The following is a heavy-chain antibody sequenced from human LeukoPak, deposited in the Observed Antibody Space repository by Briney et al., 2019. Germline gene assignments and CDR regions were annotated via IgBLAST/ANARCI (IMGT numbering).Heavy chain of an antibody. D-gene: IGHD3-10*01. V-gene: IGHV5-51*01. CDR1: GYTFTTYW. CDR2: IYPGDSDT. CDR3: ARQHGSGSYYSRAIDY. Sequence: GESLKISCKGSGYTFTTYWIGWVRQMPGKGLEWMGIIYPGDSDTRYSPSFQGQVTISADKSISIAYLQWSRLKASDTAMYYCARQHGSGSYYSRAIDYWGQGTLVTVSS. J-gene: IGHJ4*02.